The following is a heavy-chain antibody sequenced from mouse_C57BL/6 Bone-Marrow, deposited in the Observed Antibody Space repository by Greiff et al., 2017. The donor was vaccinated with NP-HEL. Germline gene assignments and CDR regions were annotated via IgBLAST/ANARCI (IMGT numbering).Heavy chain of an antibody. J-gene: IGHJ2*01. D-gene: IGHD1-1*01. V-gene: IGHV1-22*01. CDR1: GYTFTDYN. CDR2: INPNNGGT. Sequence: EVQLQQSRPELVKPGASVKMSCKASGYTFTDYNMHWVKQSHGKSLEWIGYINPNNGGTSYNQKFKGKATLTVNKSSSTAYMELRSLTSEDSAVYYCARGTTVVAVDYWGQGTTLTVSS. CDR3: ARGTTVVAVDY.